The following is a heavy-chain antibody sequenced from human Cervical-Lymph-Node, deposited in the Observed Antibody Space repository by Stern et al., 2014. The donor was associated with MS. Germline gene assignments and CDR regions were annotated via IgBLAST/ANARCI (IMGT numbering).Heavy chain of an antibody. J-gene: IGHJ3*02. CDR3: ARSIAGYGDFYHGAFDI. V-gene: IGHV1-3*01. CDR2: ITPGNGNT. Sequence: VHLVESGAEVKKPGASVTISCKASGYTFTSYAIHWVRQAPGQRLEWMGWITPGNGNTRYSQKCQDRVTIPRDTSASTAYVELSGLRSEDTAVYYCARSIAGYGDFYHGAFDIWGQGTVVTVSS. CDR1: GYTFTSYA. D-gene: IGHD4-17*01.